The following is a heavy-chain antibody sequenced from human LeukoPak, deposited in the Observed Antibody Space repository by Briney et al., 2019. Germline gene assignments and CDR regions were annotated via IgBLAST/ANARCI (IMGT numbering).Heavy chain of an antibody. CDR3: ARGARPFPMVRRGFRPFDP. CDR1: GGTFSSYA. CDR2: IIPIFGTA. D-gene: IGHD3-10*01. Sequence: GASVKVSCKASGGTFSSYAISWVRQAPGQGLEWMGGIIPIFGTANYAQKFQGRVTITTDESTSTAYMELSSLRSEDTAVYYCARGARPFPMVRRGFRPFDPWGQGTLVTVSS. J-gene: IGHJ5*02. V-gene: IGHV1-69*05.